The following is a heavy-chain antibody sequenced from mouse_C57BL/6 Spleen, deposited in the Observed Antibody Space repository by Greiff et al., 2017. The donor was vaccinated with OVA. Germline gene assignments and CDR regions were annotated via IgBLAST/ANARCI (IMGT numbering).Heavy chain of an antibody. V-gene: IGHV7-3*01. CDR3: ARYREAGYFDY. CDR1: GFTFTDYY. CDR2: IRNKANGYTT. Sequence: EVQLQQSGGGLVQPGGSLSLSCAASGFTFTDYYMSWVRQPPGKALEWLGFIRNKANGYTTEYSASVKGRFTISRDNSQSILYLQMNALRAEDSATYYCARYREAGYFDYWGQGTTLTVSS. J-gene: IGHJ2*01.